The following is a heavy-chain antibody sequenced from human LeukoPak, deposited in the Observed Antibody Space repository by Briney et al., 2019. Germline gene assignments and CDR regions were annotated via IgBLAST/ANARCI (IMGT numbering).Heavy chain of an antibody. D-gene: IGHD2-21*01. CDR3: AGVAEGPNCGGDCYFDY. Sequence: SETLSLTCTVSGYSISSGYYWGWIRQPPGKGPEWIGYIYHSGSTYYNPSLKSRVTISVDRSKNQFSLKLSSVTAADTAVYYCAGVAEGPNCGGDCYFDYWGQGTLVTVSS. CDR1: GYSISSGYY. J-gene: IGHJ4*02. CDR2: IYHSGST. V-gene: IGHV4-38-2*02.